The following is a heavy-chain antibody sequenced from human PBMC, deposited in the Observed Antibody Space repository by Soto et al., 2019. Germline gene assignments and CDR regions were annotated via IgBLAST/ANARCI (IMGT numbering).Heavy chain of an antibody. CDR3: ARHLAVGQWLARRNGWFDP. V-gene: IGHV5-51*01. CDR1: GYSFTSYW. CDR2: IYPGDSDT. Sequence: PGESLKICCKGSGYSFTSYWIGWVRQMPGKGLEWMGIIYPGDSDTRYSPSFQGQVTISADKSISTAYLQWSSLKASDTAMYYCARHLAVGQWLARRNGWFDPCGQGTLVTVSS. D-gene: IGHD6-19*01. J-gene: IGHJ5*02.